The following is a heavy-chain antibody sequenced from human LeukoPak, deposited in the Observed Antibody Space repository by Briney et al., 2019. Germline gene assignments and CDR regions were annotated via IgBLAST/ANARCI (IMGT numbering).Heavy chain of an antibody. J-gene: IGHJ4*02. CDR2: IRYDGSNK. CDR1: GFTFSSYG. V-gene: IGHV3-30*02. D-gene: IGHD3-3*01. Sequence: PGGSLRLSCAASGFTFSSYGMHWVRQAPGKGLEWVAFIRYDGSNKYYADSVKGRFTISRDNSKNTLYLQMNSLRAEDTAVYYCAKVGDWSGYPNLDYWGQGTLVTVSS. CDR3: AKVGDWSGYPNLDY.